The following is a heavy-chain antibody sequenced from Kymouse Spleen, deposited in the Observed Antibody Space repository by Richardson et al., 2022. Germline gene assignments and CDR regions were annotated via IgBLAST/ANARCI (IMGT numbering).Heavy chain of an antibody. CDR1: GGSISSSNW. CDR2: IYHSGST. V-gene: IGHV4-4*02. D-gene: IGHD3-10*01. CDR3: ARDRLLWFGVGYYYYYGMDV. J-gene: IGHJ6*02. Sequence: QVQLQESGPGLVKPSGTLSLTCAVSGGSISSSNWWSWVRQPPGKGLEWIGEIYHSGSTNYNPSLKSRVTISVDKSKNQFSLKLSSVTAADTAVYYCARDRLLWFGVGYYYYYGMDVWGQGTTVTVSS.